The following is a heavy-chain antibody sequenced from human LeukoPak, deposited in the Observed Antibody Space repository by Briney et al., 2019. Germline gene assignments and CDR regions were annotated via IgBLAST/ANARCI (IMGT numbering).Heavy chain of an antibody. CDR2: INSDGSST. CDR1: GFTVSSNS. CDR3: AREWSGFGELPDY. V-gene: IGHV3-74*01. Sequence: GGSLRLSCTVSGFTVSSNSMSWVRQAPGKGLVWVSRINSDGSSTSYADSVKGRFTISRDNAKNTLYLQMNSLRVEDTAVYYCAREWSGFGELPDYWGQGTLVTVSS. J-gene: IGHJ4*02. D-gene: IGHD3-10*01.